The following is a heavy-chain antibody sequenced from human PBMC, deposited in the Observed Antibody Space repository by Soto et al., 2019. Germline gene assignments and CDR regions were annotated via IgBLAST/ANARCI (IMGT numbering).Heavy chain of an antibody. D-gene: IGHD3-22*01. V-gene: IGHV4-4*02. J-gene: IGHJ4*02. CDR1: GTSVFGANW. CDR3: ARTGPYRSGNN. CDR2: IHSSGNT. Sequence: QVHLQESGPGLVNPLETLSLTCTVSGTSVFGANWWGWVRQPPGKGLEWIGEIHSSGNTDYNPSLKRRVTISVDMSKNEFSLKLTSVTAADTAVYYCARTGPYRSGNNWGQGTLVAVSS.